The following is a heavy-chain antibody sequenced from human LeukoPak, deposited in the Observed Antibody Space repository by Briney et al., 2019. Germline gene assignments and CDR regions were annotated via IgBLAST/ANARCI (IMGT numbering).Heavy chain of an antibody. J-gene: IGHJ6*02. V-gene: IGHV1-69*13. CDR2: IIPIFGTA. Sequence: GASVKVSCKASGGTFSSYAISWVRQAPGQGLEWMEGIIPIFGTANYAQKFQGRVTITADESTSTAYMELSSLRSEDTAVYYCARVVVRGVPTPTRDYYYGMDVWGQGTTVTVSS. CDR3: ARVVVRGVPTPTRDYYYGMDV. D-gene: IGHD3-10*01. CDR1: GGTFSSYA.